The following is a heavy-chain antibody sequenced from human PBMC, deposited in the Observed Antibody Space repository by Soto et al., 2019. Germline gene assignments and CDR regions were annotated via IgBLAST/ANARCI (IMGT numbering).Heavy chain of an antibody. Sequence: QVQLQESGPGLVKPSETLSLTCTVSGGSISSYYWSWIRQPPGKGLEWIGYIYYSGSTNYNPSLKSRVTISVDTSKNQFSLKLSSVTAADTAVYYCARGTTVTSHFDYWGQGTLVTVSS. J-gene: IGHJ4*02. CDR1: GGSISSYY. CDR2: IYYSGST. CDR3: ARGTTVTSHFDY. D-gene: IGHD4-17*01. V-gene: IGHV4-59*01.